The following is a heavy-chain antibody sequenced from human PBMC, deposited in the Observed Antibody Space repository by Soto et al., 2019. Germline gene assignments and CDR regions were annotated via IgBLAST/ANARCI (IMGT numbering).Heavy chain of an antibody. CDR1: GYVFTRWG. V-gene: IGHV1-18*01. J-gene: IGHJ4*02. Sequence: GASVKVSCKASGYVFTRWGISWGRQVPGQGLEWVGWVSAYDGATRSSEKLQGRISVTRDKSTSTVYMDLTNLRSDDAAVYYCARDRAGLLEFWGQGTLVTVSS. CDR2: VSAYDGAT. CDR3: ARDRAGLLEF. D-gene: IGHD3-10*01.